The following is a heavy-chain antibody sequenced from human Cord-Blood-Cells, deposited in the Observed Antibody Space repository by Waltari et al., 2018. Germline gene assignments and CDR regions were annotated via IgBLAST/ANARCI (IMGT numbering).Heavy chain of an antibody. Sequence: VKLVESGGGLVQPGGSLRLSCAALGLTLSSSWMHWVRQAPGKGLVWVSRINSYVSSTSYADAVKGRFTISRDNAKNTLYLQMNSLRAEDTAVYYCARDPSAVVAARWGQGTLVTVSS. D-gene: IGHD2-15*01. CDR3: ARDPSAVVAAR. V-gene: IGHV3-74*01. CDR1: GLTLSSSW. CDR2: INSYVSST. J-gene: IGHJ4*02.